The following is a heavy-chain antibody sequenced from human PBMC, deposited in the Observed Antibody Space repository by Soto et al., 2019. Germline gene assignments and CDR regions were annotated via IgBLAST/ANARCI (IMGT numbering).Heavy chain of an antibody. J-gene: IGHJ4*02. CDR2: IIPILGIA. Sequence: QVQLVQSGAEVKKPGSSVKVSCKASGGTFSSYTISWVRQAPGQGLEWMGRIIPILGIANYAQKFQGRVTITADKSTSTAYMELSSLRSEDTAVYYCARDLPYYYEEGEWYFDYWGQGTLVTVSS. V-gene: IGHV1-69*08. D-gene: IGHD3-22*01. CDR3: ARDLPYYYEEGEWYFDY. CDR1: GGTFSSYT.